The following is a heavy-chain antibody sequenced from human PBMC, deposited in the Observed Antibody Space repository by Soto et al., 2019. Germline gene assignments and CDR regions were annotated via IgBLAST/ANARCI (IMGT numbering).Heavy chain of an antibody. D-gene: IGHD3-10*01. V-gene: IGHV4-39*01. CDR2: SSYTGNT. J-gene: IGHJ4*02. CDR1: GASISSSSYY. CDR3: ARHVAFPYYGAGSFYYFDY. Sequence: SETLSLTCTVSGASISSSSYYWGWIRQPPGKGLEWIGSSSYTGNTYYSPSLRSRVTISVDTSKSQFSLKLSSVTAADTAIYHCARHVAFPYYGAGSFYYFDYWGQGALVTVSS.